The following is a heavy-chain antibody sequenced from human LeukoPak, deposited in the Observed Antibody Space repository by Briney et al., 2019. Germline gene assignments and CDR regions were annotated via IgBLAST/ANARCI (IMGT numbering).Heavy chain of an antibody. CDR1: GSTFSSYS. V-gene: IGHV3-48*02. CDR2: ISSSSSTI. D-gene: IGHD2-2*02. J-gene: IGHJ4*02. Sequence: GGSLRLSCAASGSTFSSYSMTWVRQAPGKGLEWVSYISSSSSTIYYADSVKGRFTISRDNAKNSLYLQMNSLRDEDTAVYYCARDRADCSSTSCYTVPDYWGQGTLVTVSS. CDR3: ARDRADCSSTSCYTVPDY.